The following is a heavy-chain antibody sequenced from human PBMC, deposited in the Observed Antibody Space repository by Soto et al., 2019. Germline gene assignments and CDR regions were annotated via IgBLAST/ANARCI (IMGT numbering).Heavy chain of an antibody. J-gene: IGHJ4*02. CDR1: GFSLSTYGVG. D-gene: IGHD3-10*01. CDR3: AHRPGFSMAFDY. Sequence: QITLKESGPTLVKPTQTLTLTCNFSGFSLSTYGVGVGWIRQPPGKALEWLALIYWDDDTRFSPSLNSRLAITKDTSKSQVVLTMTHMDPVDIATYYCAHRPGFSMAFDYWGPGSLVTVSS. CDR2: IYWDDDT. V-gene: IGHV2-5*02.